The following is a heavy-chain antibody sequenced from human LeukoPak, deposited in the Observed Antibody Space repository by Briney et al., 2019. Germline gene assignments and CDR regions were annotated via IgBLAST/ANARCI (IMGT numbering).Heavy chain of an antibody. V-gene: IGHV4-31*03. D-gene: IGHD6-13*01. CDR1: GGSISSGGYY. Sequence: SETLSLTCTVSGGSISSGGYYWSWIRQHPGKGLEWLGYIYYSGSTYYNPSLKSRVTISVDTSKNQFSLNLSSVTAADTAVYYCARDPSGGSSWYMHFDYWGQGTLVTVSS. CDR2: IYYSGST. CDR3: ARDPSGGSSWYMHFDY. J-gene: IGHJ4*02.